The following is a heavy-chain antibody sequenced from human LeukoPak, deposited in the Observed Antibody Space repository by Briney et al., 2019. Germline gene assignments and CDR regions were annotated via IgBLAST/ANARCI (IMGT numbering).Heavy chain of an antibody. CDR2: INPNSGGT. CDR3: ARARLRISSIAVIGY. V-gene: IGHV1-2*02. J-gene: IGHJ4*02. D-gene: IGHD6-6*01. CDR1: GYTFTGYY. Sequence: ASVKVSCKASGYTFTGYYMHWVRQAPGQGLEWMGWINPNSGGTNYAQKFQGRVTMTRDTSISTAYIELSRLRSDDTAVYYCARARLRISSIAVIGYWGQGTLVTVSS.